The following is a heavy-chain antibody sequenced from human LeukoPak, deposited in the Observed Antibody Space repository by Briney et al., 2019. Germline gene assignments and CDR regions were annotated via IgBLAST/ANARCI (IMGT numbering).Heavy chain of an antibody. J-gene: IGHJ4*02. CDR2: IYYSGST. CDR3: ARVSNSWPHYYFDS. V-gene: IGHV4-59*12. CDR1: GGSISSYY. D-gene: IGHD6-13*01. Sequence: ETLSLTCTVSGGSISSYYWSWIRQPPGKGLEWIGYIYYSGSTNYNPSLKSRVTISVDTSKNQFSLKLSSVTAADTAVYYCARVSNSWPHYYFDSWGQGTLVTVSS.